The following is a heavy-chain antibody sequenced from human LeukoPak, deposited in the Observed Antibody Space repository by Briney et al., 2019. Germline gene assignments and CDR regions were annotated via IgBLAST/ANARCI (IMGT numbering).Heavy chain of an antibody. V-gene: IGHV3-23*01. J-gene: IGHJ5*02. CDR2: ISVSGGTA. D-gene: IGHD6-13*01. Sequence: GGSLRLSCAASGFTFTNYAMNWVRQAPGKGLEWVSSISVSGGTAFYADSVKGRFTISRDNSKNTLYLQMNSLRAEDTAVYYCARDGVGYSSSWYWFDPWGQGTLVTVSS. CDR1: GFTFTNYA. CDR3: ARDGVGYSSSWYWFDP.